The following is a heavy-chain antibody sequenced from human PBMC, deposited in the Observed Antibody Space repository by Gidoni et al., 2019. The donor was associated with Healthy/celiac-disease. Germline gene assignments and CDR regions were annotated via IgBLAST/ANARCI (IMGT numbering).Heavy chain of an antibody. Sequence: QVQLQQWGAGLLKPSETLSLTCAVYGGSFSGYYWRWIRQPPGKGLEWIGEINHSGSTNYNPSLKSRVTISVDTSKNQFSLKLSSVTAADTAVYYCARGRITYYYDSSGYYSGWFDPWGQGTLVTVSS. D-gene: IGHD3-22*01. J-gene: IGHJ5*02. CDR1: GGSFSGYY. CDR2: INHSGST. V-gene: IGHV4-34*01. CDR3: ARGRITYYYDSSGYYSGWFDP.